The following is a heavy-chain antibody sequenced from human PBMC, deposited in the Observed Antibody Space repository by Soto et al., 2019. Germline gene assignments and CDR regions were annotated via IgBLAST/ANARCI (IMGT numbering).Heavy chain of an antibody. V-gene: IGHV3-7*01. J-gene: IGHJ6*02. CDR2: IKQDGSEK. D-gene: IGHD1-1*01. Sequence: PGGSLRLSCAASGFTFSSYWMSWVRQAPGKGLEWVANIKQDGSEKYYVDSVKGRFTISRDNAKNSLYLQMNSLRAEDTAVYYCARGRWNHYYGMDVWGQGTTVTV. CDR1: GFTFSSYW. CDR3: ARGRWNHYYGMDV.